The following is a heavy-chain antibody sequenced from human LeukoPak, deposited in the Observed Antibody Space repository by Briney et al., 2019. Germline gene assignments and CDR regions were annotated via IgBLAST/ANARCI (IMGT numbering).Heavy chain of an antibody. J-gene: IGHJ5*02. D-gene: IGHD3-10*01. CDR1: GGSISSSSYY. CDR2: IYYSGST. V-gene: IGHV4-39*07. CDR3: ARDPDPLYYYGSGT. Sequence: PSESLSLTCTVSGGSISSSSYYWGWIRQPPGKGLEWIGSIYYSGSTYYNPSLKSRVTISVDTSKNQFSLKLSSVTAADTAVYYCARDPDPLYYYGSGTWGQGTLVTVSS.